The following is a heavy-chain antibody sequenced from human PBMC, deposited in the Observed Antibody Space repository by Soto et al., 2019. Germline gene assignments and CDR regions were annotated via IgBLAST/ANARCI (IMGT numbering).Heavy chain of an antibody. D-gene: IGHD2-2*01. V-gene: IGHV3-23*01. CDR2: ISGSGGST. CDR1: GFTFSSYA. Sequence: SGGSLRLSCAASGFTFSSYAMSWVRQAPGKGLEWVSAISGSGGSTYYADSVKGRFTISRDNSKNTLYLQMNSLRAEDTAVYYCAKVVQYQLDGSFDYWGQGTLVTVSS. J-gene: IGHJ4*02. CDR3: AKVVQYQLDGSFDY.